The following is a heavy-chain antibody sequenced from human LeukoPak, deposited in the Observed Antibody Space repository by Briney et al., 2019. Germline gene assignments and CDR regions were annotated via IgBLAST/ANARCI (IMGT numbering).Heavy chain of an antibody. J-gene: IGHJ4*02. V-gene: IGHV1-18*01. D-gene: IGHD3-3*01. Sequence: GASVKVSCKASGYTFTSYGISWVRQAPGQGLEWMGWISAYNGNTNYAQKLQGRVTMTTDTSTSTAYMELRSLRSDDTAVYYCARARTYYDFWSGSVYWGQGTLVTVSS. CDR2: ISAYNGNT. CDR3: ARARTYYDFWSGSVY. CDR1: GYTFTSYG.